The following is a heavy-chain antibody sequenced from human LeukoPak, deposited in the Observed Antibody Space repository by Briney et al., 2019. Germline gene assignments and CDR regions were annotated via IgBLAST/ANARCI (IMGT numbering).Heavy chain of an antibody. CDR3: ARVKKVVTAYYFDY. J-gene: IGHJ4*02. Sequence: SETLSLTCTVSGGSISSYYWSWIRQPPGKGLEWIGYIYYSGSTNYNPSLKSRVTISVDTSKNQFSLKLSSVTAADTAVYYCARVKKVVTAYYFDYWGQGTLVTVSS. V-gene: IGHV4-59*01. D-gene: IGHD4-23*01. CDR1: GGSISSYY. CDR2: IYYSGST.